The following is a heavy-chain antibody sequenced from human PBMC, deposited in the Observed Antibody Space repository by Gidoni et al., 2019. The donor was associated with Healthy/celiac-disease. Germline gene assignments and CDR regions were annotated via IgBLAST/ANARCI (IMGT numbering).Heavy chain of an antibody. CDR3: AREQWVGGWGMDV. Sequence: QVQLQESGPGLVKPAETLSLTCTVSGGSISSYSWSWLRQPPGKGLESIGYSDYSGSTNYTPSLKSRVTIAVDTSKNQFSLKLRSVTAADTAVYYCAREQWVGGWGMDVWGQGTTVTVSS. CDR2: SDYSGST. CDR1: GGSISSYS. D-gene: IGHD6-19*01. V-gene: IGHV4-59*01. J-gene: IGHJ6*02.